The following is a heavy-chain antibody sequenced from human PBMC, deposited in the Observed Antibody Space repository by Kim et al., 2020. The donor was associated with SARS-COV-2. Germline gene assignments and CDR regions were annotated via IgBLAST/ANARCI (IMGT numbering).Heavy chain of an antibody. Sequence: SQTLSLTCVISGDSISSNSVAWRWIRQSPSRGLEWLGRTYYRSQWYDDYALSVKGRISINPDTSKNHFSLHLSSVTPEDTGVYYCVRYTGRYNFDYWGQGTLVTVSS. J-gene: IGHJ4*02. CDR2: TYYRSQWYD. V-gene: IGHV6-1*01. CDR3: VRYTGRYNFDY. D-gene: IGHD1-20*01. CDR1: GDSISSNSVA.